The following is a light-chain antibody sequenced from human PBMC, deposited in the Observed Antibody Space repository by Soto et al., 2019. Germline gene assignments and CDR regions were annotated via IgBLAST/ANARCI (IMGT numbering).Light chain of an antibody. J-gene: IGKJ2*01. CDR3: QQSSSTPRT. CDR1: HTISTY. V-gene: IGKV1-39*01. CDR2: AAS. Sequence: DLQMTQSPSSLSASVGDRVTITCRTSHTISTYLNWYQQKPGKAPNLLIFAASSLQSGVPSRFSGSVSGTDFTLTITSLRPEDFGTYYCQQSSSTPRTFGQGTKVEIK.